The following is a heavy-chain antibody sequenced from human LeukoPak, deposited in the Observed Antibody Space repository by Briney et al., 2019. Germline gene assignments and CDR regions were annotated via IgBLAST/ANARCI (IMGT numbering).Heavy chain of an antibody. V-gene: IGHV1-2*02. D-gene: IGHD5-24*01. J-gene: IGHJ6*02. CDR3: ARDRRRDGYNYYYYYGMDV. CDR1: GYTFTGYY. CDR2: INPNSGGT. Sequence: ASVKVSCKASGYTFTGYYMHWVRQAPGQGLEWMGWINPNSGGTNYAQKFQGRVTMTRDTSISTAYMELSRLRSDGTAVYYCARDRRRDGYNYYYYYGMDVWGQGTTVTVSS.